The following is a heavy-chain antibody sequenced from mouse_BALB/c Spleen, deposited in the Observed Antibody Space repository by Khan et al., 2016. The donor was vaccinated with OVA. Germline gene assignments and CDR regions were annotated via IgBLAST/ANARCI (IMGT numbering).Heavy chain of an antibody. J-gene: IGHJ2*01. D-gene: IGHD3-2*01. V-gene: IGHV5-15*02. CDR1: GFTFSDYG. CDR3: ARDPLDSSALDY. Sequence: EVKLEESGGGLVQPGGSRKLSCAASGFTFSDYGMAWVRQAPGKGPEWVAFISNLAYSIYYADTVTGRFTISRENAKNTLYLEMSSLRSDDTAMXYCARDPLDSSALDYWGQGTTLTVSS. CDR2: ISNLAYSI.